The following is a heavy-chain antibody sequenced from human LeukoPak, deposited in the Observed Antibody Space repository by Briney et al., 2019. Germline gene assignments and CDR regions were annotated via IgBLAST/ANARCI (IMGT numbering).Heavy chain of an antibody. CDR1: GYTFTIYG. V-gene: IGHV1-18*01. CDR2: ISAYNGNT. J-gene: IGHJ6*02. CDR3: ARAHWPLYYYYGMDV. D-gene: IGHD1-1*01. Sequence: ASVKVSCKASGYTFTIYGISWVRQAPGQGLEWMGWISAYNGNTNYAQKLQGRVTMTTDTSTSTAYMELRSLRSDDTAVYYCARAHWPLYYYYGMDVWGQGTTVTVSS.